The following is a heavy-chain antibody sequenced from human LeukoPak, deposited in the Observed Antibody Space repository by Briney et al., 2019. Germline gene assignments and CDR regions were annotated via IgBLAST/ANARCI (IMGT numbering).Heavy chain of an antibody. CDR2: IIPIFGTA. CDR1: GGTFSSYA. D-gene: IGHD3-22*01. J-gene: IGHJ5*02. V-gene: IGHV1-69*05. CDR3: ARMIALPSRRYSWCDP. Sequence: ASVKVSCKASGGTFSSYAISWVRQAPGQGLECMGGIIPIFGTANYAQKFQGRVTITTDESTSTAYMELSSLRSEDTAVYYCARMIALPSRRYSWCDPWGQGSLVTVSS.